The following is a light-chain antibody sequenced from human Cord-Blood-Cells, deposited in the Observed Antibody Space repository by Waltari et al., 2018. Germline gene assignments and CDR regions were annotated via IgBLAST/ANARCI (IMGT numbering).Light chain of an antibody. V-gene: IGKV3-11*01. CDR2: DAS. CDR3: QQRSNWPYT. Sequence: EIVLTQSPATLSLSPGERATLSCRASQSVSSYLAWYQQKPGQAPRRLIYDASNRATGSPARLGGRGSGTDFTLTISSLEPEDFAVYYCQQRSNWPYTFGQGTKLEIK. CDR1: QSVSSY. J-gene: IGKJ2*01.